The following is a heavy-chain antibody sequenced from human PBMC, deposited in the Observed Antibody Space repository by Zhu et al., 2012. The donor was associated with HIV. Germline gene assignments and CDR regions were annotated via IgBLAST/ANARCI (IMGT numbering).Heavy chain of an antibody. V-gene: IGHV3-23*01. Sequence: EVQLLESGGGLVQPGGSLRLSCAASGFTFSSYAMSWVRQAPGKGLEWVSAISGSGGSTYYADSVKGRFTISRDNSKNTLYLQMNSLRAEDTAVYYCAKEVYYYDSSALRGAMMSFDIWGKGQWSPSLQ. D-gene: IGHD3-22*01. J-gene: IGHJ3*02. CDR2: ISGSGGST. CDR1: GFTFSSYA. CDR3: AKEVYYYDSSALRGAMMSFDI.